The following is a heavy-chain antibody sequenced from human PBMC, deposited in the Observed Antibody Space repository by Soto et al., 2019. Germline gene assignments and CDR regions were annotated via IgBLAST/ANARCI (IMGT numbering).Heavy chain of an antibody. CDR2: IYYSGGT. D-gene: IGHD3-16*01. CDR1: GGSISSGDYY. CDR3: ARASTGELWVYANWFDP. J-gene: IGHJ5*02. V-gene: IGHV4-30-4*01. Sequence: QVQLQEWGPGLVKPSQTLSLTCTVSGGSISSGDYYWSWIRQPPGKGLEWIGFIYYSGGTYYKPSLKSRVTISVDTSKNQFSLNLSSVTAADTAVYYCARASTGELWVYANWFDPWGPGTLVTVSS.